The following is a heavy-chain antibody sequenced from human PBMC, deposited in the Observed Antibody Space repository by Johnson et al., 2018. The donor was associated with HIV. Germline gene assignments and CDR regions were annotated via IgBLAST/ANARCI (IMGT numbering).Heavy chain of an antibody. CDR1: GFTFSSYW. D-gene: IGHD3-22*01. Sequence: VQLVESGGGLVQPGGSLRLSCAASGFTFSSYWMSWVRQAPGKGLEWVANIKQDGSEKYYVDSVKGRFTISRDNAKNSLYLQMDSLRAEDTVLYFCAKGDYYDSSGYYFAAVSPFDIWGQGTMVTVSS. J-gene: IGHJ3*02. CDR3: AKGDYYDSSGYYFAAVSPFDI. CDR2: IKQDGSEK. V-gene: IGHV3-7*05.